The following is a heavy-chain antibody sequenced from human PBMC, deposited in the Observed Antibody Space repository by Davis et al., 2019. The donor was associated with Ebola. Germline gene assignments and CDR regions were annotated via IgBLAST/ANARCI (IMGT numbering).Heavy chain of an antibody. CDR2: ISSSGSTI. J-gene: IGHJ6*02. V-gene: IGHV3-48*03. D-gene: IGHD6-13*01. Sequence: GESLKISCAASGFTFSSYEMNWVRQAPGKGLEWVSYISSSGSTIYYADSVKGRFTISRDNAKNSLYLQMNSLRAEDTAAYYCARDSAGRPSYYYYYGMDVWGQGTTVTVSS. CDR3: ARDSAGRPSYYYYYGMDV. CDR1: GFTFSSYE.